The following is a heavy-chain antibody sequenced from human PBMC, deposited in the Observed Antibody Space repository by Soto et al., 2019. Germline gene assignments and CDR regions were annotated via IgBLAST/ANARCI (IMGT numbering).Heavy chain of an antibody. CDR1: GGSVSNDNFY. Sequence: SETLSLTCTGSGGSVSNDNFYWSWIRQPPGKGLEWIGYVHSSGITNYNPSLKRRVTISVDTSRNQFSLRLSSVTAADTAVYYCVRGLTMGQLPSHFDHWGQGTLVTVSS. CDR2: VHSSGIT. J-gene: IGHJ5*02. D-gene: IGHD3-16*01. CDR3: VRGLTMGQLPSHFDH. V-gene: IGHV4-61*01.